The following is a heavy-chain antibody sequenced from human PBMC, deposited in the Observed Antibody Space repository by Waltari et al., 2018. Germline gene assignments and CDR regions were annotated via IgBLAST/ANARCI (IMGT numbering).Heavy chain of an antibody. V-gene: IGHV4-34*01. CDR1: GGSFSGYY. J-gene: IGHJ3*02. D-gene: IGHD5-18*01. CDR3: ARGPDTAMVTDAFDI. Sequence: QVQLQQWGAGLLKPSETLSLTCAVYGGSFSGYYWSWIRQPPGKGLEWIVEINHSGSTNYNPSLKSRVTISVDTSKNQFSLKLSSVTAADTAVYYCARGPDTAMVTDAFDIWGQGTMVTVSS. CDR2: INHSGST.